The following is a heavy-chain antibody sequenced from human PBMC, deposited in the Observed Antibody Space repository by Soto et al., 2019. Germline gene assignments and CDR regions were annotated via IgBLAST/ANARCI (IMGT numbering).Heavy chain of an antibody. Sequence: QVQLVQSGAEVKKPGASVKVSCKASGYTFTSYDINWVRQATGQGLEWMGWMNPNSGNTGYAQKFQSRVTMTRNTSISTAYMELGSLRSEDTAVYYCARVRYCSSTSCYPDYYYYMDVWGKGTTVTVSS. CDR3: ARVRYCSSTSCYPDYYYYMDV. CDR2: MNPNSGNT. J-gene: IGHJ6*03. D-gene: IGHD2-2*01. CDR1: GYTFTSYD. V-gene: IGHV1-8*01.